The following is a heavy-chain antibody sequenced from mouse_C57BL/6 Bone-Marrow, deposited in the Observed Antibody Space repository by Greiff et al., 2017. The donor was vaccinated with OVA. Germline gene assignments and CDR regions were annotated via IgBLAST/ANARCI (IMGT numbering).Heavy chain of an antibody. CDR2: IYPGSGST. J-gene: IGHJ3*01. CDR1: GYTFTSYW. CDR3: AREGDGYYVWFAY. V-gene: IGHV1-55*01. D-gene: IGHD2-3*01. Sequence: QVQLKQPGAELVKPGASVKMSCKASGYTFTSYWITWVKQRPGQGLEWIGDIYPGSGSTNYNEKFKSKATLTVDTSSSTAYMQLSSLTSEDSAVYYCAREGDGYYVWFAYWGQGTLVTVSA.